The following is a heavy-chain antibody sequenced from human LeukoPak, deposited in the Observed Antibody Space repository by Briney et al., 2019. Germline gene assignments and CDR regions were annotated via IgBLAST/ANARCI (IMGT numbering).Heavy chain of an antibody. Sequence: GGSLRLSCAASGFTFSGSAMHWVRPASGKGLEWVGRIRSKANSYATAYAASVKGRFTISRDDSKNTAYLQMNSLETEDTAVYYCTGYYYGSGSSFDYWGQGTLVTVSS. CDR1: GFTFSGSA. V-gene: IGHV3-73*01. D-gene: IGHD3-10*01. J-gene: IGHJ4*02. CDR2: IRSKANSYAT. CDR3: TGYYYGSGSSFDY.